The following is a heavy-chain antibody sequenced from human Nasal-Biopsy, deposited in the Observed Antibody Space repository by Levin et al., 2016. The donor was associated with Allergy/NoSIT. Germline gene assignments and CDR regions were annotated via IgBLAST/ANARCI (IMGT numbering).Heavy chain of an antibody. D-gene: IGHD3-9*01. CDR1: GGTFSGYS. CDR3: ARLSDPPWSAGVVPDDWFIYGMDA. CDR2: TTPIDRKS. Sequence: SVKVSCKFSGGTFSGYSIAWVRQAPGQGLEWMGMTTPIDRKSKYSQRFQSRATISADRSTSTAYMELSSLRPDDTAVYYCARLSDPPWSAGVVPDDWFIYGMDAWGQGTTVTVSS. J-gene: IGHJ6*02. V-gene: IGHV1-69*02.